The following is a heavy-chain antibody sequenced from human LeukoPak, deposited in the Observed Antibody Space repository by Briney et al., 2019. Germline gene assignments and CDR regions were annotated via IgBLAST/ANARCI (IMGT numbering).Heavy chain of an antibody. D-gene: IGHD3-22*01. J-gene: IGHJ4*02. CDR2: ISYDGSNK. CDR3: ASGGYTTKIDY. Sequence: PGRSLRLSCAASGFTFSSYGMHWVRQAPGKGLEWVAVISYDGSNKYYADSVKGRFTISRDNAKNSLYLQMNSLRAEDTAVYYCASGGYTTKIDYWGQGTLVTVSS. CDR1: GFTFSSYG. V-gene: IGHV3-30*03.